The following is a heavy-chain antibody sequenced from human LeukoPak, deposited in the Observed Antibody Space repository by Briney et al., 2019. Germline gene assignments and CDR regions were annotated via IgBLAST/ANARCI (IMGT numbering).Heavy chain of an antibody. J-gene: IGHJ4*02. D-gene: IGHD3-10*01. Sequence: GGSLRLSCAASGFTFSSYAMHWVRQAPGKGLEWVAVISYDGSNKYYADSVKGRFTISRDNSKNTLYLQMNSLRAEDTAVYYCARDYWDYYGSRSYYFVGYWGQGTLVTVSS. CDR1: GFTFSSYA. V-gene: IGHV3-30*04. CDR3: ARDYWDYYGSRSYYFVGY. CDR2: ISYDGSNK.